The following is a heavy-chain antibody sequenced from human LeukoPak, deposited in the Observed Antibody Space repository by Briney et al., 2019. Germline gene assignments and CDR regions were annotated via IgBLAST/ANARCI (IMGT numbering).Heavy chain of an antibody. Sequence: ASVKVSCKASGYTFTSYGISWVRQAPGQGLEWMGWISAYNGNTNYAQKFQGRVTMTRDTSTSTVYMELSSLRSEDTAVYYCARDALYGDYYWYFDLWGRGTLVTVSS. V-gene: IGHV1-18*01. D-gene: IGHD4-17*01. CDR3: ARDALYGDYYWYFDL. CDR1: GYTFTSYG. CDR2: ISAYNGNT. J-gene: IGHJ2*01.